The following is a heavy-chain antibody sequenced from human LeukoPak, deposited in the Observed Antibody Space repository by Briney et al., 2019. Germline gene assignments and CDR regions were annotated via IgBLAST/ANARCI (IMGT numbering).Heavy chain of an antibody. CDR3: ASPLISYDSSGSNIDY. Sequence: GGSLRLSCAASGFTFNIYAMSWVRQAPGKGLEWVSVITNTGAKTYYADSVQGRFTISRDNSKNTVYLQMNSLRAEDTAVYYCASPLISYDSSGSNIDYWGQGTLVTVSS. J-gene: IGHJ4*02. V-gene: IGHV3-23*01. CDR1: GFTFNIYA. D-gene: IGHD3-22*01. CDR2: ITNTGAKT.